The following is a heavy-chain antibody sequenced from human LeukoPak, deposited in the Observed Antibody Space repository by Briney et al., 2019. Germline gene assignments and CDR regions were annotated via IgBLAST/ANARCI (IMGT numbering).Heavy chain of an antibody. CDR3: ARGNHYDSSGYLYLSSQYFDY. CDR2: ISAYNGNT. J-gene: IGHJ4*02. CDR1: GYTFTSYG. D-gene: IGHD3-22*01. V-gene: IGHV1-18*01. Sequence: GASVKVSCKASGYTFTSYGTSWVRQAPGQGLEWMGWISAYNGNTNYAQKLQGRVTMTTDTSTSTAYMELRSLRSDDTAVYYCARGNHYDSSGYLYLSSQYFDYWGQGTLVTVSS.